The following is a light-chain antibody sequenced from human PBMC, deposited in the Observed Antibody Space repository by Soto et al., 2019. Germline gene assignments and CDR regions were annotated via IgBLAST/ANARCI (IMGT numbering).Light chain of an antibody. J-gene: IGKJ2*01. CDR3: PHYHFWPHS. CDR2: RAS. V-gene: IGKV3-15*01. Sequence: EILLTQSPGTLAVSPGEVATLSCRASQSVRDNLAWYQQKPGQAPRLLIYRASTRATGVPARFSGSGSGTAFTLNLSSLPSEDVSVYYCPHYHFWPHSFGQGTKVEIK. CDR1: QSVRDN.